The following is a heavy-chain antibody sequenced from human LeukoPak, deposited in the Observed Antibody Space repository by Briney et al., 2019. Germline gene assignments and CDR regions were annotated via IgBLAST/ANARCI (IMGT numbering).Heavy chain of an antibody. CDR1: GFDFDAHG. D-gene: IGHD1-26*01. CDR2: IYSGGTT. Sequence: PGGSLRLSCTASGFDFDAHGMSWVRQVPGKGLEWVSVIYSGGTTHYADSVKGRFTISRDNSKNTLYLQMNSLRAEDTAVYYCARAESGNYHDYWGQGTLVTVSS. V-gene: IGHV3-66*02. CDR3: ARAESGNYHDY. J-gene: IGHJ4*02.